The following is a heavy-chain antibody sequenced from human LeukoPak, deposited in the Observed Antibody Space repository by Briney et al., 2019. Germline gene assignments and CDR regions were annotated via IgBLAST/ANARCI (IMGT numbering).Heavy chain of an antibody. D-gene: IGHD6-19*01. V-gene: IGHV6-1*01. CDR3: ARDFGTTGWHTFDY. CDR2: RSKWYN. CDR1: GDSVSSKNGA. J-gene: IGHJ4*02. Sequence: SQTLSLTCVVSGDSVSSKNGAWNWIRHYRSKWYNDYAESMEGRMTISQDTSKNKNSLHLNSVTPDDTAVYYCARDFGTTGWHTFDYWGQGTLVTVSS.